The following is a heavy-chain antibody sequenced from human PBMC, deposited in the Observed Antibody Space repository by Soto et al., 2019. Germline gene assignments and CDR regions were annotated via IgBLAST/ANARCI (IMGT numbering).Heavy chain of an antibody. CDR2: IYYSGST. Sequence: KPSETLSLTCTVSGGSISSGDYYWSWIRQPPGKGLEWIGYIYYSGSTYYNPSLKSRVTISVDTSKNQFSLKLSSVTAADTAVYYCARDDYGGNSDWYFDLWGRGTLVTVSS. CDR3: ARDDYGGNSDWYFDL. V-gene: IGHV4-30-4*01. J-gene: IGHJ2*01. D-gene: IGHD4-17*01. CDR1: GGSISSGDYY.